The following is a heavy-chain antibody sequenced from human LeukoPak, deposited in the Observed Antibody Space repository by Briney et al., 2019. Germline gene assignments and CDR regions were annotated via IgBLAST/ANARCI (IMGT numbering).Heavy chain of an antibody. CDR1: GYTFTGYY. J-gene: IGHJ4*02. Sequence: ASVKVSCKASGYTFTGYYMHWVRQAPGQGLEWMGWINPNSGGTNYAQKFQGRVTMTRDTSISTAYMELSRLRSDDTAVYYCGRDGPEVLDSSSYVGYWGQGTLVTVSS. D-gene: IGHD6-13*01. V-gene: IGHV1-2*02. CDR3: GRDGPEVLDSSSYVGY. CDR2: INPNSGGT.